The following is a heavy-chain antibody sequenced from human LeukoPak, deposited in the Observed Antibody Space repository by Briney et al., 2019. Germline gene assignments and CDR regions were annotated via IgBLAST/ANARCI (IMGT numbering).Heavy chain of an antibody. CDR1: GFTFTSSA. CDR3: AAVDTMVRGVLDV. D-gene: IGHD3-10*01. Sequence: SVKVSCKASGFTFTSSAMQWVRQARGQRLEWIGWIVVGSGNTNYAQKFQERVTITRDMSTSTAYMELSSLRSEDTAVYYCAAVDTMVRGVLDVWGQGTTVTVSS. CDR2: IVVGSGNT. J-gene: IGHJ6*02. V-gene: IGHV1-58*02.